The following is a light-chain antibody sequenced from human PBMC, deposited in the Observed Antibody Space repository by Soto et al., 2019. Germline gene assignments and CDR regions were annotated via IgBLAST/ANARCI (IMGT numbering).Light chain of an antibody. CDR2: SVS. Sequence: QSALTQPASVSGSPGQPITISCTGTSSDVGGYNYVSWYQQHPGKAPKLMIYSVSNRPSGVSNRFSGSKSGNTASLTISGLQAEDEADYYCSSYTSSSPVLFGGGTKLTVL. J-gene: IGLJ2*01. CDR3: SSYTSSSPVL. CDR1: SSDVGGYNY. V-gene: IGLV2-14*01.